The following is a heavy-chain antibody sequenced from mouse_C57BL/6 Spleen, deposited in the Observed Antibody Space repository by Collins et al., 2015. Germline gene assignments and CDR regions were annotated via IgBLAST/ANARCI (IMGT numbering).Heavy chain of an antibody. CDR1: GYTFTSYW. J-gene: IGHJ2*01. D-gene: IGHD1-1*01. Sequence: QVQLQQPGAELVKPGASVKLSCKASGYTFTSYWMHWVKQRPGRGLEWLGRIDPNSGGTKYNEKFKSKATLTVDKPSSTAYMQLNSLTSEDSAVYYCTRPNFGSNDYWGQGTTLTVSS. CDR3: TRPNFGSNDY. V-gene: IGHV1-72*01. CDR2: IDPNSGGT.